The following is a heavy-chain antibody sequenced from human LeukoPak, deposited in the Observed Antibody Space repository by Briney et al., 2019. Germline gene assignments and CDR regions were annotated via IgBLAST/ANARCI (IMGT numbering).Heavy chain of an antibody. CDR2: IYYSGST. J-gene: IGHJ3*02. CDR3: ARYIVSYPHDAFDI. V-gene: IGHV4-59*01. CDR1: GGSISSYY. Sequence: SETLSLTCTVSGGSISSYYWSWIRQPPGKGLEWLGYIYYSGSTNYNPSLKSRVTISVDTSKNQFSLKLSSVTAADTAFYYCARYIVSYPHDAFDIWGQGTMVTVS. D-gene: IGHD1-26*01.